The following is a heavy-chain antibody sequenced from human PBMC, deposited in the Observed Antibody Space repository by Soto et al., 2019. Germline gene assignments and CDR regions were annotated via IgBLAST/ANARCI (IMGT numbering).Heavy chain of an antibody. D-gene: IGHD4-4*01. Sequence: GGSLRLSCAASGFTFSSYWMSWVRQAPGKGLEWVANIKKDGSEKYYVDSVKGRFTISRDNARNSLYLQMNSLRAEDTAVYYCAKRILLQYRGPFDYWGQGTLVTVSS. J-gene: IGHJ4*02. V-gene: IGHV3-7*01. CDR3: AKRILLQYRGPFDY. CDR2: IKKDGSEK. CDR1: GFTFSSYW.